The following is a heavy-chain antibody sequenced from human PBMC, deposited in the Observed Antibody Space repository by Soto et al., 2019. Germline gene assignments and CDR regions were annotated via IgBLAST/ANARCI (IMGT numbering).Heavy chain of an antibody. J-gene: IGHJ6*02. Sequence: EVQLVESGGGLVQPGGSLRLSCAVSGLTFSDYWMSWVRQAPGKGLEWVSGLTASGLNTYYTDSVKGRFTISRDNSRNTVYLQMSGLRVEDTAVFHCAKGLGNAKEVWGQGTTVTVSS. CDR2: LTASGLNT. CDR3: AKGLGNAKEV. CDR1: GLTFSDYW. V-gene: IGHV3-23*04. D-gene: IGHD2-8*01.